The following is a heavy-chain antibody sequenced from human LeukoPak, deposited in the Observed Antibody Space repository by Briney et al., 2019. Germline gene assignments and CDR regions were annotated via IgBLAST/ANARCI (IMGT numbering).Heavy chain of an antibody. CDR2: FKQVGGMK. CDR1: GLTFSTMR. CDR3: ARAEWSNWYFDL. J-gene: IGHJ2*01. Sequence: RGGVLSLPCAASGLTFSTMRCNWVGRLPARGLGWGAKFKQVGGMKYYVDSVKGRFSLSRDSAKDSLYLQMNSLRAEDTAVYYCARAEWSNWYFDLWGRGTLVTVSS. D-gene: IGHD3-3*01. V-gene: IGHV3-7*03.